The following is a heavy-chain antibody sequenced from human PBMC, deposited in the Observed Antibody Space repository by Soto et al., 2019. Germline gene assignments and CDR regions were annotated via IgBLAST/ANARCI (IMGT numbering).Heavy chain of an antibody. D-gene: IGHD3-16*01. CDR1: GDIPSTYD. CDR3: AILGLDVDS. Sequence: QVQLVQSGAEVQKPGSSMNVSCKASGDIPSTYDISWVRQAPGQGLEWMGGIIPILGTPNYAQRFQGRITISADTSTRTTYMELNSVTSDDSAVFYCAILGLDVDSWGQGTLVIVSS. V-gene: IGHV1-69*14. J-gene: IGHJ4*02. CDR2: IIPILGTP.